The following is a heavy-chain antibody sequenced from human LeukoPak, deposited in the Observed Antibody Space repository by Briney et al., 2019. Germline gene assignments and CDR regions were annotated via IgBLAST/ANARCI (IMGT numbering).Heavy chain of an antibody. CDR3: ASYCGGYCYSRDFQH. CDR2: IYSGGST. CDR1: GFTLSSNY. D-gene: IGHD2-21*02. V-gene: IGHV3-53*01. J-gene: IGHJ1*01. Sequence: GGSLSLSCSASGFTLSSNYMRWVRQAPGKGLEWVSVIYSGGSTYYPDSVKGRFTISRDNSKNTLYLQMNSLRADDTAVYYCASYCGGYCYSRDFQHWGQGTLVTVCS.